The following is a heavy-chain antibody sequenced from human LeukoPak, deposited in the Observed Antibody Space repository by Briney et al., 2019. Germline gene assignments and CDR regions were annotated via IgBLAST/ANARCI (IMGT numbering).Heavy chain of an antibody. V-gene: IGHV3-30*18. D-gene: IGHD2-21*02. CDR3: AKDLLAVTAPKAYFDF. CDR1: GFIFSSSG. Sequence: GGSLRLSCAVSGFIFSSSGIHWVREAPGKGRVWVAGISFDGSEKYYAESVKGRLTISRDNPKNTVYLQMNSLKTEDTAVYYCAKDLLAVTAPKAYFDFWGQGTLVTVSS. CDR2: ISFDGSEK. J-gene: IGHJ4*02.